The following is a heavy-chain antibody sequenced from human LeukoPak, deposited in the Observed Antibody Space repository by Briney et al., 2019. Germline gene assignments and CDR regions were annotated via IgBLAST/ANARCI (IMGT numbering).Heavy chain of an antibody. J-gene: IGHJ4*02. CDR3: ARDRVFYDSSGYSPFDY. D-gene: IGHD3-22*01. CDR1: GFTFSSYS. CDR2: IKQDGSEK. Sequence: PGGSLRLSCAASGFTFSSYSMNWVRQAPGKGLEWVANIKQDGSEKYYVDSVKGRFTISRDNAKNSLYLQMNSLRAEDTAVYYCARDRVFYDSSGYSPFDYWGQGTLVTVSS. V-gene: IGHV3-7*01.